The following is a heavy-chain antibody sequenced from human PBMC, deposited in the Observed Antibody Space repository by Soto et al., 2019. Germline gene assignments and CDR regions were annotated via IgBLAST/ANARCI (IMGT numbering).Heavy chain of an antibody. D-gene: IGHD2-2*01. CDR2: IYYSGST. CDR3: ARTPLQGYQLLYFFDY. V-gene: IGHV4-39*01. J-gene: IGHJ4*02. Sequence: PSETLSLTCTVSGGSISSSSYYWGWIRQPPGKGLEWIGSIYYSGSTNYNPSLKSRVTISVDTSKNQFSLKLSSVTAADTAVYYCARTPLQGYQLLYFFDYWGQGTLVTVSS. CDR1: GGSISSSSYY.